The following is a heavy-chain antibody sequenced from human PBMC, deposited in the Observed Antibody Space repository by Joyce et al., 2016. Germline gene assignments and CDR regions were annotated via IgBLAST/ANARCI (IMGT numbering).Heavy chain of an antibody. CDR1: GYTFTNYG. Sequence: QVQLVQSGAEVKKHGASVKVSCKASGYTFTNYGINWVRQAPGKGLEWMGWISDYNSNTHYAQKFQGRVTMTTDTSTSTAYMELRSLRSDDTAVYYCARDLHSSYYYAGSGYCGYWGQGALVTVSS. J-gene: IGHJ4*02. D-gene: IGHD3-22*01. CDR3: ARDLHSSYYYAGSGYCGY. CDR2: ISDYNSNT. V-gene: IGHV1-18*01.